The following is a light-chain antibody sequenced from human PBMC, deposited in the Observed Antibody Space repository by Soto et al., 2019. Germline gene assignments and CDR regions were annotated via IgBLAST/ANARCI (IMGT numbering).Light chain of an antibody. V-gene: IGKV1-12*01. Sequence: DIQMTQSPSSVSAPVGDRVTITCRATEVISQWLAWYQQKPGKPPMLLIYAASTLQNGVPSRFSGSGFGTDFTLTINSLQPEDSGTYYCQQDNSFPQTFGLGTRVEIK. J-gene: IGKJ1*01. CDR2: AAS. CDR3: QQDNSFPQT. CDR1: EVISQW.